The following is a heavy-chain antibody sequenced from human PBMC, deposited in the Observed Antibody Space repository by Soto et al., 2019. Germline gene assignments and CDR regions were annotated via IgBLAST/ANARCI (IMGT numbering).Heavy chain of an antibody. CDR2: ISSSSSYI. Sequence: EVQLVESGGGLVKPGGSLRLSCAASGFTFSNYNMNWVRQAPGKGLEWVSSISSSSSYIYYAVSVKGRFTISRDNAKNSLYLQMTSLRAEDTAVYYCARGSAEAGTAAIDHWGQGTLVTVSS. CDR1: GFTFSNYN. CDR3: ARGSAEAGTAAIDH. V-gene: IGHV3-21*01. D-gene: IGHD6-19*01. J-gene: IGHJ4*02.